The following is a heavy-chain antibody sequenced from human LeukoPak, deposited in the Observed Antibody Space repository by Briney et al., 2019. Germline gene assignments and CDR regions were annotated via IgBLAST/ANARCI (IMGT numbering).Heavy chain of an antibody. Sequence: GAAVKVSCKASGGTFSSYAISWVRQAPGQGLEWMGRIIPIFVTANYAQKFQGGVTITTDESTSTAYMELSSLRSEDTAVYYCEILRWGGNPLDAFDIWGQGTMVTVSS. D-gene: IGHD4-23*01. CDR3: EILRWGGNPLDAFDI. CDR2: IIPIFVTA. J-gene: IGHJ3*02. CDR1: GGTFSSYA. V-gene: IGHV1-69*05.